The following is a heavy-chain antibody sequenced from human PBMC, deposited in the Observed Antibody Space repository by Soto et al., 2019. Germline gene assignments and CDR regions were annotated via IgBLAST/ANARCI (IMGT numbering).Heavy chain of an antibody. CDR2: TSYTGDT. CDR3: AKDRDHITFGGVIVNSFDY. Sequence: SETLSLTCIVSGCSITSYHWSWIRQFPGKGLEWIAYTSYTGDTNYNPPLQSRVTISIDTSKNQLSLKMTSMTAADTAVYYCAKDRDHITFGGVIVNSFDYWGKGNLVTVSS. V-gene: IGHV4-59*01. J-gene: IGHJ4*02. D-gene: IGHD3-16*02. CDR1: GCSITSYH.